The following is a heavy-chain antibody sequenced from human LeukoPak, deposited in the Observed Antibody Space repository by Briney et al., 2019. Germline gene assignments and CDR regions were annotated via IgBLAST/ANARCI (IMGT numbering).Heavy chain of an antibody. CDR2: ISGNSGST. D-gene: IGHD2-15*01. CDR1: GFTFSSYG. Sequence: GGSLRLSCAAAGFTFSSYGMSWVRQAPGKGLEWVSGISGNSGSTYYADSVKGRFTISRDNSKNTLYLQMNSLRAEDTAVYYCAKGGRYCSGGSCYTFDYWGQGTLVTVSS. CDR3: AKGGRYCSGGSCYTFDY. J-gene: IGHJ4*02. V-gene: IGHV3-23*01.